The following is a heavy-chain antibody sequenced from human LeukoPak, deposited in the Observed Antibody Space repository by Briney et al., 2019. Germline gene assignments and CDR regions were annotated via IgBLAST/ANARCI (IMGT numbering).Heavy chain of an antibody. CDR1: GYTFTCYY. CDR3: TREGRKEYDILTGYYRFYYYGMDV. V-gene: IGHV1-2*02. J-gene: IGHJ6*02. Sequence: ASVKVSCKASGYTFTCYYMHWVRQAPGQGLEWMGWINPNSGGTNYAQKFQGRVTMTRDTSISTAYMELRSLTSDDTAVYYCTREGRKEYDILTGYYRFYYYGMDVWGQGTTVIVSS. D-gene: IGHD3-9*01. CDR2: INPNSGGT.